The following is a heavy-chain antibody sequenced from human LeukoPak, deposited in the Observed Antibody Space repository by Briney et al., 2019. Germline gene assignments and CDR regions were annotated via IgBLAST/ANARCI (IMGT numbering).Heavy chain of an antibody. CDR2: IYYSGST. J-gene: IGHJ4*02. V-gene: IGHV4-59*01. CDR1: GGSISSYY. D-gene: IGHD5-18*01. CDR3: ASAEMDTAMVSFDY. Sequence: SETLSLTCTVSGGSISSYYWSWIRQPPGKGLEWIGYIYYSGSTNYNSSLKSRVTISVDTSKNQFSLKLSSVTAADTAVYYCASAEMDTAMVSFDYWGQGTLVTVSS.